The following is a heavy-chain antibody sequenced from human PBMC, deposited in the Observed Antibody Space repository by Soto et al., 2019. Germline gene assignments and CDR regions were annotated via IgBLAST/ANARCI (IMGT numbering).Heavy chain of an antibody. D-gene: IGHD5-18*01. CDR3: ARDLYRYASGDAFDI. V-gene: IGHV3-21*01. CDR1: GFTFSGYS. CDR2: ISSSSSYI. J-gene: IGHJ3*02. Sequence: GGSLRLSCAASGFTFSGYSMNWFRQAPGKGLEWVSSISSSSSYIYYADSVKGRFTISRDNAKNSLYLQMNSLRAEDTAVYYCARDLYRYASGDAFDIWGQGTMVTVSS.